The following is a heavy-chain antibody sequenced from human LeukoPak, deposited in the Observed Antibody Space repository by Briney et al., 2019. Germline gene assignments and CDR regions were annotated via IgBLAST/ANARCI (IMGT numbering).Heavy chain of an antibody. V-gene: IGHV1-69*04. Sequence: GASVKVSCKASVGTFSSYPISWVRQAPGQGLEWMGRIIPILGIANYAQKFQGRVTITADKSTSTAYMELSSLRSEDTAMYYCARESYSGNPYFDYWGQGTLVTVSS. CDR2: IIPILGIA. D-gene: IGHD4-23*01. CDR3: ARESYSGNPYFDY. CDR1: VGTFSSYP. J-gene: IGHJ4*02.